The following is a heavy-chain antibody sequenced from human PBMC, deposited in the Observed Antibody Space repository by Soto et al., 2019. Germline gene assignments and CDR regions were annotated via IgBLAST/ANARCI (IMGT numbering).Heavy chain of an antibody. Sequence: QVQLQQWGAGLLKPSETLSLTCAVYGGSFSGYYWSWNRQPPGKGLEWIGEINHSGSTNYNPSLKSRVTISVDTSKNQFSLKLSSVTAADTAVYYCARGRDYYDSSGYSPWGQGTLVTVSS. V-gene: IGHV4-34*01. J-gene: IGHJ5*02. CDR3: ARGRDYYDSSGYSP. D-gene: IGHD3-22*01. CDR1: GGSFSGYY. CDR2: INHSGST.